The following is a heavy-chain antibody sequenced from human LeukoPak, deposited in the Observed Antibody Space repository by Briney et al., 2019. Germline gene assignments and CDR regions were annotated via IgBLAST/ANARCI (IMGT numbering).Heavy chain of an antibody. CDR1: GGSISSSSYY. D-gene: IGHD3-3*01. J-gene: IGHJ5*02. Sequence: SETLSLTCTVSGGSISSSSYYWGWIRQPPGKGLECIGSIYYSGSTYYNPSLKSRVTISVDTSKNQFSLKLSSVTAADTAVYYCARHAGFLEWLLDDNWFDPWGQGTLVTVSS. CDR2: IYYSGST. CDR3: ARHAGFLEWLLDDNWFDP. V-gene: IGHV4-39*01.